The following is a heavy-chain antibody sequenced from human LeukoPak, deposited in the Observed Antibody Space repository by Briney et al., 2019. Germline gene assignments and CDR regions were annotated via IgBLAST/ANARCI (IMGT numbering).Heavy chain of an antibody. D-gene: IGHD2-2*01. J-gene: IGHJ4*02. V-gene: IGHV1-2*02. CDR1: GYTFTGYY. Sequence: ASVKVSCKASGYTFTGYYMHWVRQAPGQGLEWMGWINPNSGGTNYAQEFQGRVTMTRDTSISTAYMELSRLRSDDTAVYYCARVRYQLPDDYFDYWGQGTLVTVSS. CDR2: INPNSGGT. CDR3: ARVRYQLPDDYFDY.